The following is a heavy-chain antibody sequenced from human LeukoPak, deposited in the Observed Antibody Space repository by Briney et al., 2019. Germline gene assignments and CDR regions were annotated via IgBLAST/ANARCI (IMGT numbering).Heavy chain of an antibody. CDR2: IYYSGST. J-gene: IGHJ3*02. D-gene: IGHD4-17*01. CDR1: GGSISSYY. V-gene: IGHV4-59*08. CDR3: ATGGKVTSRAFDI. Sequence: SETLSLTCTVSGGSISSYYWSWIRQPPGKGLEWIGYIYYSGSTNYNPSLKSRVTISVDTSKNQFSPKLSSVTAADTAVYYCATGGKVTSRAFDIWGQGTMVTVSS.